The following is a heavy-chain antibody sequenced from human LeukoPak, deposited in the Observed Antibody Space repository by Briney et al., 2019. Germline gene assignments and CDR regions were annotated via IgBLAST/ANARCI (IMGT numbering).Heavy chain of an antibody. CDR3: ASTRFVNWIHVGYMDV. Sequence: SETLSLTCAVYGGSFSGYYWSWIRQPPGKGLEWIGEINHSGSTNYNPSLKSRATISLDTSKNQFSLKVSSVTAADTAVYYCASTRFVNWIHVGYMDVWGKGTTVTVSS. V-gene: IGHV4-34*01. CDR2: INHSGST. D-gene: IGHD3-3*01. J-gene: IGHJ6*03. CDR1: GGSFSGYY.